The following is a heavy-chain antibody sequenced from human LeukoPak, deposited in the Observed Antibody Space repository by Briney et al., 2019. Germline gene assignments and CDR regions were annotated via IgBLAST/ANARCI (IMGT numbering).Heavy chain of an antibody. V-gene: IGHV1-2*02. CDR1: GYTFTGYY. CDR3: ARVALRYGSGSYYGY. D-gene: IGHD3-10*01. J-gene: IGHJ4*02. CDR2: INPNSGGT. Sequence: GASVKVSCKASGYTFTGYYMHWVRQAPGQGLEWMGWINPNSGGTNYAQKFQGRVTMTRDTSISTAYMELSRLRSDDTAVYYCARVALRYGSGSYYGYRGQGTLVTVSS.